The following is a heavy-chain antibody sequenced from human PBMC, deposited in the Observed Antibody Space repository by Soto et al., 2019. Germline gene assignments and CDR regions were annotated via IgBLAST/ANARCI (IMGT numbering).Heavy chain of an antibody. CDR2: IYVTGAV. V-gene: IGHV4-31*02. CDR3: ERLRIATNNYKWFDP. Sequence: TLSLTCSVSGAALNSGNYYWSWIRQVPGKGLEWIGHIYVTGAVDYNPSLRDRITISQDTSERQFSLNLRLVTAADTAVYYCERLRIATNNYKWFDPWGQGTLVT. J-gene: IGHJ5*02. CDR1: GAALNSGNYY. D-gene: IGHD2-21*01.